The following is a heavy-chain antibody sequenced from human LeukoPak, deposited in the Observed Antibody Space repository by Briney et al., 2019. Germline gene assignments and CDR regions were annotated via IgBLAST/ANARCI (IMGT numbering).Heavy chain of an antibody. J-gene: IGHJ4*02. CDR2: IRGSGNTI. D-gene: IGHD1-26*01. CDR1: GFTFSSYT. V-gene: IGHV3-48*04. Sequence: GGSLRLSCAASGFTFSSYTMSWVRQAPGKGLEWVSYIRGSGNTIYYADSVKGRFTISRDNAKNSLFLQMNSLRAEDTAMYYCARGEEQHLQWDLPDYWGQGTLVTVSS. CDR3: ARGEEQHLQWDLPDY.